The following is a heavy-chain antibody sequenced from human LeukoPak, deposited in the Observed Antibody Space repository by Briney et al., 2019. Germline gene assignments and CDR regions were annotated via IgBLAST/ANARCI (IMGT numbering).Heavy chain of an antibody. CDR1: GGSFSGYY. J-gene: IGHJ5*02. V-gene: IGHV4-34*01. CDR3: ARVVSHRWFDP. Sequence: PSETLSLTCAVYGGSFSGYYWSWIRQPPGKGLEWIGEINHSGSTNYNPSLKSRVTISVDTSKNQFSLKLSPVTAADTAVYYCARVVSHRWFDPWGQGTLVTVSS. CDR2: INHSGST. D-gene: IGHD3-16*02.